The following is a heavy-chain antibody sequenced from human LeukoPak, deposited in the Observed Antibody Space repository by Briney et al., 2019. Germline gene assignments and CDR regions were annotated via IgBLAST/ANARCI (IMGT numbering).Heavy chain of an antibody. CDR1: GFSLYSRGVG. CDR2: IYWDDDK. Sequence: KESGPTLVNPTQTLTLTCTFSGFSLYSRGVGVGWIRQPPGKALEWLAVIYWDDDKRYNPSLRSRLTMSKDASKSQVFLVMSNMDPVDTATYYCAHRRPGHLTGWDNSYFDNWGPGTLVTVSS. D-gene: IGHD1/OR15-1a*01. CDR3: AHRRPGHLTGWDNSYFDN. J-gene: IGHJ4*02. V-gene: IGHV2-5*02.